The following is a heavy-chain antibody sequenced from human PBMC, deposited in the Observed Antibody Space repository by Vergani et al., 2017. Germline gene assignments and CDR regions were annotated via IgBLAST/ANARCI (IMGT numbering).Heavy chain of an antibody. CDR1: FDSIRNLY. D-gene: IGHD6-13*01. V-gene: IGHV4-59*11. CDR3: AGDTHSWQRADR. CDR2: IHYSENT. J-gene: IGHJ5*02. Sequence: QVQLQESGPGLVKSSETLSLTCSVSFDSIRNLYCNWIRQPPGKGLEWIGSIHYSENTNYNPSLETRVTISGDTSKNQFSLKLNSVTAADTAVYYCAGDTHSWQRADRWGQGLLVSVSS.